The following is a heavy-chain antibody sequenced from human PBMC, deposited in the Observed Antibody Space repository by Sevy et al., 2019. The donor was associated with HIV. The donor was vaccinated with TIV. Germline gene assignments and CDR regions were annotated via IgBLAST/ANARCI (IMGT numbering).Heavy chain of an antibody. CDR2: ISYDESDK. V-gene: IGHV3-30-3*01. CDR3: ARGVAVHLDY. D-gene: IGHD6-19*01. Sequence: GGSLRLSCAASGFTFSRYALHWVRQAPGKGLEWVAVISYDESDKYYADSVKGRFTISRDNSKNTLYLQMNSLRTEDTAVYYCARGVAVHLDYWAREPWSPSPQ. CDR1: GFTFSRYA. J-gene: IGHJ4*02.